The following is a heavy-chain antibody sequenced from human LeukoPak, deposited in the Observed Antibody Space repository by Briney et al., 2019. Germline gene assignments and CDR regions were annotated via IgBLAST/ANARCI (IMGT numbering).Heavy chain of an antibody. J-gene: IGHJ4*02. CDR3: AREYYYDSSGYLGY. CDR2: ISSSSSYI. D-gene: IGHD3-22*01. V-gene: IGHV3-21*01. Sequence: GGSLRLSCAASGFTFSSYSMNWVRQAPGKGLEWVSYISSSSSYIYYADSMKGRFTISRDNTKSSLYLQMNSLRAEDTAVYYCAREYYYDSSGYLGYWGQGTLVTVSS. CDR1: GFTFSSYS.